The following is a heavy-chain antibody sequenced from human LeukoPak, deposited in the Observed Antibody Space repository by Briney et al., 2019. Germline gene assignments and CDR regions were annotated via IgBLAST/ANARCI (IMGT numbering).Heavy chain of an antibody. D-gene: IGHD1-26*01. CDR3: AKLPLRGSPSDY. V-gene: IGHV3-23*01. CDR1: GFTFSNYA. Sequence: GGSLRLSCAASGFTFSNYAMNWVRQAPGKGLEWVSSISGTDSRTHYTDSVKGRFSISRDNSKNTLYLQMNSLRVEDTAVYYCAKLPLRGSPSDYWGQGTLVTVSS. J-gene: IGHJ4*02. CDR2: ISGTDSRT.